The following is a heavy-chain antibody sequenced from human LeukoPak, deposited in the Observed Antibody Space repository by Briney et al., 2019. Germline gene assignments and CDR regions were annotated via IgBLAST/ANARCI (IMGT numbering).Heavy chain of an antibody. J-gene: IGHJ3*02. CDR1: GFTFSSYA. CDR2: ISGSGGST. V-gene: IGHV3-23*01. CDR3: AKALTSGWYLDAFNI. D-gene: IGHD6-19*01. Sequence: GGSLRLSCAASGFTFSSYAMSWVRQAPGKGLEWVSAISGSGGSTYYADSVKGRFTISGDNSKNTLFLEMNSLRAEDTAVYYCAKALTSGWYLDAFNIWGQGTMVTVSS.